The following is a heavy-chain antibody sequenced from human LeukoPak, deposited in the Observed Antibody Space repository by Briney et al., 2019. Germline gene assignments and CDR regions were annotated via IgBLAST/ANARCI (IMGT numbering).Heavy chain of an antibody. V-gene: IGHV4-39*01. J-gene: IGHJ4*02. CDR1: GGSISSSSYY. CDR3: SVYDFWSGYYRSFDY. D-gene: IGHD3-3*01. CDR2: IYYSGST. Sequence: PSETLSLTCTVSGGSISSSSYYWGWIRQPPGKGLEWIGSIYYSGSTYYNPSLKSRVTISVDTSKNQFSLKLSYVTAADTAVYYCSVYDFWSGYYRSFDYWGQGTLVTVSS.